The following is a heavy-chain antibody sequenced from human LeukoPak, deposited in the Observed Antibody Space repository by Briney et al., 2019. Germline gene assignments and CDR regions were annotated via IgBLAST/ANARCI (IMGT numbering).Heavy chain of an antibody. D-gene: IGHD2-21*02. V-gene: IGHV4-4*07. CDR2: IYSSGGT. Sequence: SETLSLTCSVSSGSINNYYWSWIRQPAGKGLEWIGRIYSSGGTDYDPSLKSRVTMSLDTSNNQFSLKLTSVTAADTAVYYCARDSALGHCGGDCYPDYWGQGTLVTVSS. J-gene: IGHJ4*02. CDR1: SGSINNYY. CDR3: ARDSALGHCGGDCYPDY.